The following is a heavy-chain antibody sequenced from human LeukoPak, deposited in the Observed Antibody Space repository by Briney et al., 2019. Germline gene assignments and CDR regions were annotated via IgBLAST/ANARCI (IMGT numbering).Heavy chain of an antibody. J-gene: IGHJ4*02. CDR2: ISSSGSSI. CDR1: GFNFNDYY. Sequence: PGGSLRLSCAASGFNFNDYYMSWVRQVPGKGLEWVSYISSSGSSIYYADSVKGRFTISRDNSKNTLYLQMNSLRAEDTAVYYCAKVVGIWVREPNDYWGQGTLVTVSS. CDR3: AKVVGIWVREPNDY. V-gene: IGHV3-11*01. D-gene: IGHD3-10*01.